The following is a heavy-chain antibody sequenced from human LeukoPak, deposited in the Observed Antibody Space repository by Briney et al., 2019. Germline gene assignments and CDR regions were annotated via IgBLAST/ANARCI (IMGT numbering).Heavy chain of an antibody. CDR2: INHSGST. V-gene: IGHV4-34*01. CDR1: GGSFSGYY. D-gene: IGHD5-18*01. J-gene: IGHJ4*02. CDR3: ARVRGYSYGYFDY. Sequence: SETLSLTCAVYGGSFSGYYWSWIRQPPGKGLEWIGEINHSGSTNYNPSLKSRVTISVDTSKNQFSLKLSSVTAADTAVYYCARVRGYSYGYFDYWGQGTLVTVSS.